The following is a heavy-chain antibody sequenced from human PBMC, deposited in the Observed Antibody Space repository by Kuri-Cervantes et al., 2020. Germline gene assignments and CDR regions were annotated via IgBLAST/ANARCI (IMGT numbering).Heavy chain of an antibody. D-gene: IGHD1-1*01. J-gene: IGHJ6*03. CDR3: ARALEPYYNYYYMDV. CDR2: INWNSDNI. Sequence: SLKISCAASGFIFDDYAMHWVRQTPGKGLEWVSGINWNSDNIGYADSVKGRFTISRDNSKNTLYLQMNSLRAEDTAVYYCARALEPYYNYYYMDVWGKGTTVTVSS. CDR1: GFIFDDYA. V-gene: IGHV3-9*01.